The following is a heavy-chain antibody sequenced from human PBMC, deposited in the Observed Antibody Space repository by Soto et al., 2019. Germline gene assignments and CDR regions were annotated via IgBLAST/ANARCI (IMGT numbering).Heavy chain of an antibody. Sequence: PGESLKISCKGSGYSFTSYWISWVRQMPGKGLEWMGRIDPSDSYTNYSPSFQGHVTISADKSISTAYLQWSSLKASDTAMYYCARLPSIYSGYGRTHYGMDVWGQGTTVTVSS. V-gene: IGHV5-10-1*01. CDR1: GYSFTSYW. CDR3: ARLPSIYSGYGRTHYGMDV. D-gene: IGHD5-12*01. CDR2: IDPSDSYT. J-gene: IGHJ6*02.